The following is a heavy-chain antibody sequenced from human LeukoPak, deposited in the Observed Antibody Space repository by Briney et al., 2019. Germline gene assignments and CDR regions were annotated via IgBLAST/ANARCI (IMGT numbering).Heavy chain of an antibody. CDR2: IYHSGST. J-gene: IGHJ4*02. CDR1: GYSISSGYY. V-gene: IGHV4-38-2*02. CDR3: ASHAVVVPAAPFDY. D-gene: IGHD2-2*01. Sequence: SETLSLTCTVSGYSISSGYYWGWIRQPPGKGLEWIGSIYHSGSTYYNPSLKSRVTISVDTSKNQFSLKLSSVTAPDTAVYYCASHAVVVPAAPFDYWGQGTLVTVSS.